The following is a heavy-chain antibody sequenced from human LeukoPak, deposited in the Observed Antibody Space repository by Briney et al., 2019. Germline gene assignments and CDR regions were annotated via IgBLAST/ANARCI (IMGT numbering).Heavy chain of an antibody. Sequence: SQTLSLTCTVSGGSISSGSYYWSWIRQPAGKGLEWIGRIYTSGSTNYNPSLKSRVTISVDTSKNQFSLKLSPVTAADTAVYYCARQPRMATFDYWGQGTLVTVSS. J-gene: IGHJ4*02. CDR3: ARQPRMATFDY. CDR2: IYTSGST. D-gene: IGHD5-24*01. V-gene: IGHV4-61*02. CDR1: GGSISSGSYY.